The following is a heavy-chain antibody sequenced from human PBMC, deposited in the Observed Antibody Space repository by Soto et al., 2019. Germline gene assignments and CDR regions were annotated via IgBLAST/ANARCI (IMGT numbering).Heavy chain of an antibody. D-gene: IGHD3-22*01. J-gene: IGHJ4*02. CDR1: GGSISSGGYY. CDR2: IYYSGST. CDR3: ARVVDSSGYPFDY. V-gene: IGHV4-31*03. Sequence: PSETLSLTCTVSGGSISSGGYYWSWIRQYPGKGLEWIGYIYYSGSTYYNPSLKSRVTISVDTSKNQFSLKLSSVTAADTAVYYCARVVDSSGYPFDYWGQGTLVTVSS.